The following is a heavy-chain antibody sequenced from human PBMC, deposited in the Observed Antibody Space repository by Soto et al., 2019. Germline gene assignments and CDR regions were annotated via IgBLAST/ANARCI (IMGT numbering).Heavy chain of an antibody. J-gene: IGHJ3*02. CDR3: ARGGGVGVAGSAAFDM. V-gene: IGHV1-2*04. D-gene: IGHD3-3*01. CDR2: INPATGAA. CDR1: GYPVTAYY. Sequence: QLHLVQSGAVVKKPGASVTVSCSASGYPVTAYYMHWVRQAPGRGLGWMGGINPATGAAKYTQTFRGWVTMTRDTSTSTVFMEMSGLTSEDTADFYGARGGGVGVAGSAAFDMWGQGTLVTVSS.